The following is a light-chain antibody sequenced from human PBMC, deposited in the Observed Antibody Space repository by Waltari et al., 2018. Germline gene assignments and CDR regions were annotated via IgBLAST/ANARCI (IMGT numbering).Light chain of an antibody. CDR2: GAS. Sequence: EIVMTQSPATLSVSPGERATLSCRASQSVSSNLAWYQQKPGQAPRLLIYGASSRATGIPARFSGSGSGTEFTLTISRLQSEDFAVYYCQQYNNWPPYTFGQGTKLESK. J-gene: IGKJ2*01. V-gene: IGKV3-15*01. CDR1: QSVSSN. CDR3: QQYNNWPPYT.